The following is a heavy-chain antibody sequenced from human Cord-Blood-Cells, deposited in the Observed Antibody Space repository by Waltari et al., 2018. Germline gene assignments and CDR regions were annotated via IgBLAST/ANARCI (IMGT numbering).Heavy chain of an antibody. Sequence: QVQLQESGPGLVKPSQTLSLTCTVSGGSISSXGXXXXXIRQHPGKGLEWIGYIYYSGSTYYNPSLKSRVTISVDTSKNQFSLKLSSVTAADTAVYYCARGRPGDPNWYFNLWGRGTLVTVSS. D-gene: IGHD7-27*01. CDR2: IYYSGST. CDR1: GGSISSXGXX. V-gene: IGHV4-31*03. J-gene: IGHJ2*01. CDR3: ARGRPGDPNWYFNL.